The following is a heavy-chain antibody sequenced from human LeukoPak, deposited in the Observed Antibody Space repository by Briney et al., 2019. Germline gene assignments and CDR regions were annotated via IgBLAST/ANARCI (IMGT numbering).Heavy chain of an antibody. CDR3: AKSRHSRIVATIGEYYFDY. V-gene: IGHV3-30*02. J-gene: IGHJ4*02. D-gene: IGHD5-12*01. Sequence: PGGSLRLSCAASGFTFSSYGMHWVRQAPGKGLEWVAFIRYDGSNKYHADSVKGRFTISRDNSKNTLYLQMNSLRAEDTAVYYCAKSRHSRIVATIGEYYFDYWGQGTLVTVSS. CDR1: GFTFSSYG. CDR2: IRYDGSNK.